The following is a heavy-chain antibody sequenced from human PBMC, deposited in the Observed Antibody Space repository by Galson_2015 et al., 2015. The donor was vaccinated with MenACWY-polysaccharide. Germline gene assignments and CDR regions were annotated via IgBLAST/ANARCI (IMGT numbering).Heavy chain of an antibody. D-gene: IGHD2-8*01. CDR2: IHYSGST. CDR3: ARPKPVNGWFDP. J-gene: IGHJ5*02. Sequence: SETLSLTCTVSGGSISSTTYVWARIRQPPGKGLEWVGSIHYSGSTTYNSSLKSRVTISVDTSKNQFSLRLSSVTAADTAVYYCARPKPVNGWFDPWGQGTLVTVSS. CDR1: GGSISSTTYV. V-gene: IGHV4-39*01.